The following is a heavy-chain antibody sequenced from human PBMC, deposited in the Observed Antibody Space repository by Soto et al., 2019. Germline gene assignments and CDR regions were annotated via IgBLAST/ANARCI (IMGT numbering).Heavy chain of an antibody. D-gene: IGHD3-10*01. Sequence: GGSLRLSCAVSGFTFDDNAMHWVRKAPEKGLEWVSTISSNSSYIYYTDALRARFTISRDNAKNSMHLQMNSPRAEDTAVYYCTRNASRDRSARGWFDPWGPGTLVTVSS. CDR3: TRNASRDRSARGWFDP. CDR1: GFTFDDNA. J-gene: IGHJ5*02. V-gene: IGHV3-21*01. CDR2: ISSNSSYI.